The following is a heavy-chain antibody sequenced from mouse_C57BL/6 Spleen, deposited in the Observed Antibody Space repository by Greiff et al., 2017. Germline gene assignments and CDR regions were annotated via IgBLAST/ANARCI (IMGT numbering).Heavy chain of an antibody. D-gene: IGHD4-1*01. V-gene: IGHV7-3*01. CDR1: GFTFTDYY. J-gene: IGHJ1*03. Sequence: EVQLVESGGGLVQPGGSLSLSCAASGFTFTDYYMSWVRQPPGKALEWFGFIRNKANGYTTEYSASVKGRFTISRDNSQSILYLQMNALMAEDSATDDGARYGTGHWYFAVWGTGTTVTVSS. CDR2: IRNKANGYTT. CDR3: ARYGTGHWYFAV.